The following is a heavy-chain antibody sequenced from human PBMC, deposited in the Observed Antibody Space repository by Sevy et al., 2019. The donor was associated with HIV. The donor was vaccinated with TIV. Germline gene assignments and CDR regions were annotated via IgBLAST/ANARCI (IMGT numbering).Heavy chain of an antibody. CDR1: GFTFSSFA. Sequence: GGSLRLSCAASGFTFSSFAISWVRQAPGKGLEWVSDISGSGGGKKYADSVEGRFTVSSDNAQNTVFLQMNNLRGEDTGLYYCAKEFYRGSYLEDWGQGTLVTVSS. CDR2: ISGSGGGK. J-gene: IGHJ4*02. D-gene: IGHD3-10*01. CDR3: AKEFYRGSYLED. V-gene: IGHV3-23*01.